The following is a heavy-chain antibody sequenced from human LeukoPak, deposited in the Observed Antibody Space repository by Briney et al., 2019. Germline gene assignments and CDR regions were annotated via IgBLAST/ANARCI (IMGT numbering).Heavy chain of an antibody. V-gene: IGHV4-59*08. D-gene: IGHD4-17*01. CDR2: IYYSESA. Sequence: SETLSLTCTVSGGSIRSYYWSWIRQPPGKGLEWIGYIYYSESANYNPSLKSRITISLDTSKNQFSLKLNSVTATDTAVYYCARGYGDYVGWGQGTLVTVSS. CDR3: ARGYGDYVG. J-gene: IGHJ4*02. CDR1: GGSIRSYY.